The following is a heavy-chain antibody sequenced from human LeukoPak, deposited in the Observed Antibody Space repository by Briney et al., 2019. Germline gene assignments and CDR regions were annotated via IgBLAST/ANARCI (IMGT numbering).Heavy chain of an antibody. V-gene: IGHV3-74*01. J-gene: IGHJ4*02. CDR1: GFTFSSYW. CDR3: ARGRLGGFFDY. Sequence: GGSLRLSCAASGFTFSSYWMHWVRQAPGKGLVWVSRINSDGSSTNYADSVKGRFTTSRDNAKNTLYLQMNSLRAEDTAVYYCARGRLGGFFDYWGQGTLVTVSS. D-gene: IGHD3-16*01. CDR2: INSDGSST.